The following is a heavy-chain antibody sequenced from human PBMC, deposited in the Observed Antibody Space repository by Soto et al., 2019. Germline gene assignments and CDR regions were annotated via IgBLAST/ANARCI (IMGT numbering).Heavy chain of an antibody. CDR1: GGSFSGYY. CDR2: INHSGST. V-gene: IGHV4-34*01. Sequence: PSETLSLTCAVYGGSFSGYYWSWIRQPPGKGLEWIGDINHSGSTNYNPSLKSRVTISIDTSKKQFSLKLSSVTAADTAVYYCAIAARRYVDVWGKGTSVTFSS. D-gene: IGHD6-6*01. CDR3: AIAARRYVDV. J-gene: IGHJ6*03.